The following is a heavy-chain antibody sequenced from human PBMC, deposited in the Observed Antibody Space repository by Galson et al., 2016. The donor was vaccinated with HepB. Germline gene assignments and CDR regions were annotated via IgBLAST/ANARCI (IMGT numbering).Heavy chain of an antibody. D-gene: IGHD6-13*01. V-gene: IGHV3-53*01. Sequence: SLRLSCAASGLTISTNYMNWVRQAPGKGLEWVSVLYSVGTTYYADSVKGRFIISRDISKNTLYLQMNSLRAEDTAVYYCTREIYSSKTENWFDPWGQGTLVIASS. CDR2: LYSVGTT. CDR3: TREIYSSKTENWFDP. J-gene: IGHJ5*02. CDR1: GLTISTNY.